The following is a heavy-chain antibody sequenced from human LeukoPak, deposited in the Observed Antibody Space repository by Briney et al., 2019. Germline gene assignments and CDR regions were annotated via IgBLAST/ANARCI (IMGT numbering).Heavy chain of an antibody. D-gene: IGHD3-3*01. CDR1: GFTFSNAW. CDR2: IKSKTDGGTT. CDR3: AKDSDVWSGYFDF. J-gene: IGHJ4*02. Sequence: GSLRLSCAASGFTFSNAWMSWVRQAPGKGLEWVGRIKSKTDGGTTDYAAPVKGRFTISRDDSKNTLYLQMNNLRPEDTAVYSCAKDSDVWSGYFDFWGQGTLVTVSS. V-gene: IGHV3-15*01.